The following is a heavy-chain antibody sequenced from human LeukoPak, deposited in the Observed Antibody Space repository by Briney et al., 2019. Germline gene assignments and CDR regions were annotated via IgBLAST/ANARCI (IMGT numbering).Heavy chain of an antibody. D-gene: IGHD3-3*01. CDR2: INSDGSST. Sequence: GGSLRLSCAASGFTFSSYWMHWVRQAPGKGLVWVSRINSDGSSTSYADSVKGRFTISRDNAKNTLYLQMNSLRAEDTAVYYCARTRSDFWSGYYYYYYYMDVWGKGTTVTVSS. J-gene: IGHJ6*03. V-gene: IGHV3-74*01. CDR3: ARTRSDFWSGYYYYYYYMDV. CDR1: GFTFSSYW.